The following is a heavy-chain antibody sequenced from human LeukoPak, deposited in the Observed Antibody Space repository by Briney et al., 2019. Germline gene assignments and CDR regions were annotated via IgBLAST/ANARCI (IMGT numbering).Heavy chain of an antibody. CDR3: ARGRSYYDSSGYYPGAFDI. J-gene: IGHJ3*02. V-gene: IGHV4-61*08. CDR1: GGSISSGGYY. CDR2: IYYSGST. D-gene: IGHD3-22*01. Sequence: SQTLSLTCTVSGGSISSGGYYWSWIRQPPGKGLEWIGYIYYSGSTNYNPSLKSRVTISVDTSKNQFSLKLSCVTAADTAVYYCARGRSYYDSSGYYPGAFDIWGQGTMVTVSS.